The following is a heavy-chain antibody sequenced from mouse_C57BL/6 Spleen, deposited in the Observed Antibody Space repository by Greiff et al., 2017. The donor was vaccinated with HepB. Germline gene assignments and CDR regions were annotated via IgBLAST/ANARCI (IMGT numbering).Heavy chain of an antibody. V-gene: IGHV5-16*01. Sequence: EVQRVESEGGLVQPGSSMKLSCTASGFTFSDYYMAWVRQVPEKGLEWVANINYDGSSTYYLDSLKSRFIISRDNAKNILYLQMSSLKSEDTATYYCARENYYGNSPYAMDYWGQGTSVTVSS. CDR3: ARENYYGNSPYAMDY. CDR1: GFTFSDYY. D-gene: IGHD1-1*01. CDR2: INYDGSST. J-gene: IGHJ4*01.